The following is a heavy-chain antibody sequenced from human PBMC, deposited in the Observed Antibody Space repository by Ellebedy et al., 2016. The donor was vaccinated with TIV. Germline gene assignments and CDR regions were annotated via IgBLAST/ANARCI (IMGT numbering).Heavy chain of an antibody. J-gene: IGHJ6*02. CDR3: ARATVVTANPNYYYGMDV. CDR1: GGSISSYY. D-gene: IGHD2-21*02. Sequence: SETLSLXXTVSGGSISSYYWSWIRQPPGKGLEWIGYIYYSGSTNYNPSLKSRVTISVDTSKNQLSLKLSSVTAADTAVYYCARATVVTANPNYYYGMDVWGQGTTVTVSS. CDR2: IYYSGST. V-gene: IGHV4-59*01.